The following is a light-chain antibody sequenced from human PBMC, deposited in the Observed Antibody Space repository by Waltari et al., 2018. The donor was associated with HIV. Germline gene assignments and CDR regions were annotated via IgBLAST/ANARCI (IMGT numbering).Light chain of an antibody. CDR3: CSYTSSSTLWV. Sequence: QSALTQPASVSGSPGQSITISCTGSSSYVGDYNFVSWYQQRPGKAPKVMIYHFTKRPSGVSTRFSGSKSGSTASLTISGLQAEDEAVYYCCSYTSSSTLWVFGGGTKLTVL. CDR1: SSYVGDYNF. CDR2: HFT. J-gene: IGLJ3*02. V-gene: IGLV2-14*03.